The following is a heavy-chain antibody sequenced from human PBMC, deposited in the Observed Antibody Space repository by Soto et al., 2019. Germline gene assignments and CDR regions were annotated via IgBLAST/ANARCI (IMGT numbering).Heavy chain of an antibody. CDR1: GYTFIRYY. D-gene: IGHD6-13*01. J-gene: IGHJ1*01. V-gene: IGHV1-46*01. CDR2: IDPDGGST. CDR3: ARFSPSSSRLGWLAP. Sequence: ASVKVSCTASGYTFIRYYMSWVRQAPGQGLEWMGMIDPDGGSTVYSQKFQGRLTMTTDTSTTTVYMELIRLRSEDTAMYYCARFSPSSSRLGWLAPWAQRTLVIVSS.